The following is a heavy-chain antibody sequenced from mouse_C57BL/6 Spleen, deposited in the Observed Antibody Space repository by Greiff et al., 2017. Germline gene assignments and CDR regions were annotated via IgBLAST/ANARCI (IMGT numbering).Heavy chain of an antibody. J-gene: IGHJ2*01. CDR2: IDPSDSYT. V-gene: IGHV1-50*01. CDR1: GYTFTSYW. CDR3: AGYSNYPFDY. Sequence: QVQLQQPGAELVKPGASVKLSCKASGYTFTSYWMQWVKQRPGQGLEWIGEIDPSDSYTNYNQKFKGKATLTVDTSSSTAYMQLSSLTSEDSAVYYCAGYSNYPFDYWGQGTTLTVSS. D-gene: IGHD2-5*01.